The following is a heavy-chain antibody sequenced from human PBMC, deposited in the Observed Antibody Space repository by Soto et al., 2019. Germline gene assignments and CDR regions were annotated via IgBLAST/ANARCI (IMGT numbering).Heavy chain of an antibody. CDR1: GGTFSSYA. CDR3: ERGALTMVRGVSVDY. Sequence: QVQLVQSGAEVKKPGSSVKVSCKASGGTFSSYAISWVRQAPGQGLEWRGGIIPIFGTANYSQKFQGRVTITADESTSTAYMELSRLRSEDTDVYYCERGALTMVRGVSVDYWGQGTLVTASS. D-gene: IGHD3-10*01. V-gene: IGHV1-69*12. J-gene: IGHJ4*02. CDR2: IIPIFGTA.